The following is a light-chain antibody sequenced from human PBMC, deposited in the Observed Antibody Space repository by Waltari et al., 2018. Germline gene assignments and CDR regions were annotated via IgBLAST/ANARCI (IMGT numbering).Light chain of an antibody. CDR2: RNN. V-gene: IGLV1-47*01. J-gene: IGLJ2*01. Sequence: QSVLTQPPSASGTPGQRVTISCSGSSSNIGSNYVYWYQQLPGTAPKLPIYRNNRRPSGVPDRFSGSKSGTSASLAIRGLRSEDEADYYCAAWDDSLSGPVFGGGTKLTVL. CDR3: AAWDDSLSGPV. CDR1: SSNIGSNY.